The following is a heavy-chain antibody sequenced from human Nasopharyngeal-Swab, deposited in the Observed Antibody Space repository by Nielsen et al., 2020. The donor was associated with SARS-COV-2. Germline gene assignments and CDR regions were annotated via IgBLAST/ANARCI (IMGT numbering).Heavy chain of an antibody. J-gene: IGHJ4*02. CDR1: GGTFSGYA. CDR2: IIPIFGTA. V-gene: IGHV1-69*13. D-gene: IGHD2-21*02. CDR3: ARDPCGGDCYLDKGFDY. Sequence: SVKVSCKASGGTFSGYAISWVRQAPGQGLEWMGGIIPIFGTANYAQKFQGRVTITADESTSTAYMELSSLRSEDTAVYYCARDPCGGDCYLDKGFDYWGQGTLVTVSS.